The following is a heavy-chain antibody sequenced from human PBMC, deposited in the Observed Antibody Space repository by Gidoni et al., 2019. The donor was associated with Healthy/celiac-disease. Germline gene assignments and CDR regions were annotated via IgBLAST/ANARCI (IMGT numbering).Heavy chain of an antibody. J-gene: IGHJ3*02. CDR2: MSGSGGST. D-gene: IGHD5-12*01. CDR3: ANAVEMATTKGLGAFDI. CDR1: GCTVSRHA. Sequence: EVQLLESGGGLVQPGGSLRLACAASGCTVSRHAMSWVRKAPGKGLEWVSAMSGSGGSTYDADSVKGRFTISRDNSKNTLYLQMNSLRAEDTAVYYCANAVEMATTKGLGAFDIWGQGTMVTVSS. V-gene: IGHV3-23*01.